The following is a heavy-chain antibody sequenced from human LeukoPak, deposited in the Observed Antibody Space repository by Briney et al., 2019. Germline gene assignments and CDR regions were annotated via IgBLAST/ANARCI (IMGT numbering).Heavy chain of an antibody. J-gene: IGHJ3*02. CDR2: IRYDGSNK. D-gene: IGHD3-10*01. Sequence: GKSLRLSCAVSGFTFSNYAMHWVRQAPGKGLEWVAFIRYDGSNKYYADSVKGRFTISRDNSKNTLYLQMNSLGAEDTAVYYCAKDLGFGDPTDAFDIWGQGTMVTVSS. CDR3: AKDLGFGDPTDAFDI. V-gene: IGHV3-30*02. CDR1: GFTFSNYA.